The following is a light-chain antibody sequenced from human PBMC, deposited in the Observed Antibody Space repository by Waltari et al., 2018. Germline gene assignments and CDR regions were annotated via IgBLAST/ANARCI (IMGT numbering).Light chain of an antibody. CDR3: SSYTSSSTLAV. V-gene: IGLV2-14*03. J-gene: IGLJ2*01. CDR2: DVS. CDR1: SSDVGGSNY. Sequence: QSALTQPASVSGSPGQSITISCTGTSSDVGGSNYVSWYQQPPGKAPKLLIYDVSNRPSGVSNRFSGSKSGNTASLTISGLQAEDEADYYCSSYTSSSTLAVFGGGTKLTVL.